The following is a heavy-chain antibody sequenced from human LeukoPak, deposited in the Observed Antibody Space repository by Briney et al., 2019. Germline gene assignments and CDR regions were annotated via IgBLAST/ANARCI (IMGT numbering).Heavy chain of an antibody. J-gene: IGHJ4*02. CDR3: AKLVGMDYDFWSGTVDY. CDR2: IRYDGNNK. CDR1: GFLFNTYG. D-gene: IGHD3-3*01. Sequence: PGWSLRLSCAASGFLFNTYGMHWVRQAPGKGLEWVAFIRYDGNNKYYADSVKGRFTISRDNSKNTLYLQMNSLRAEDTAVYYCAKLVGMDYDFWSGTVDYWGQGTLVTVSS. V-gene: IGHV3-30*02.